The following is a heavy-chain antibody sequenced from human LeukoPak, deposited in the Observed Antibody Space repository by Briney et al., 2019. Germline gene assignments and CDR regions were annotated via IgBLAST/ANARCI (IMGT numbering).Heavy chain of an antibody. CDR1: GGSISSYY. J-gene: IGHJ3*02. CDR2: IYYSGST. CDR3: ARDSVVQQLDAFDI. Sequence: PSETLSLTCTVSGGSISSYYWSWIRQPPGKGLEWIGYIYYSGSTNYNPSLKSRVTISVDTSKNQFSLKLSSVTAADTAVYYCARDSVVQQLDAFDIWGQGTMVTVSS. D-gene: IGHD6-6*01. V-gene: IGHV4-59*01.